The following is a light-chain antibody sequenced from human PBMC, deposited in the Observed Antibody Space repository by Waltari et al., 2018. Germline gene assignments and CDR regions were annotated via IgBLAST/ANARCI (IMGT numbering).Light chain of an antibody. J-gene: IGKJ1*01. Sequence: EIVMTQSPATLSLSPGKTATISCRTSQSVSSKLAWYQQKPGQAPRLLIYGASRRATGIPDRFSGSGSGTDFTLTVSSLEPEDFAVYYCQETSNLWTFGQGTKVEIK. CDR1: QSVSSK. CDR2: GAS. CDR3: QETSNLWT. V-gene: IGKV3-11*01.